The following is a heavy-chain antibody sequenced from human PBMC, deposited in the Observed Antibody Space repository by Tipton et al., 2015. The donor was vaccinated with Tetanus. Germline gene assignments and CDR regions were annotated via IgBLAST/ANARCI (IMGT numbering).Heavy chain of an antibody. J-gene: IGHJ5*02. CDR2: ISNRGNS. CDR3: AAESARGNNWLDR. V-gene: IGHV4-31*03. Sequence: TLSLTCTDSGGSINTGDFLWTWIRQHPRTGLEWIGYISNRGNSYSNPSLKGRGSLSVDKSASQFSLRVTSVTSADSAVYYCAAESARGNNWLDRWCQGVLVNVSS. CDR1: GGSINTGDFL.